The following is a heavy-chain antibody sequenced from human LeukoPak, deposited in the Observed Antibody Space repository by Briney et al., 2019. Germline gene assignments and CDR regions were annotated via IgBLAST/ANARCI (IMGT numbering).Heavy chain of an antibody. D-gene: IGHD6-19*01. Sequence: GRSLRLSCEASGFTFTYYAMHWVRQAPGKGLEWVAVAAYDGSNEHYADSVKGRFTISRDNSQNTLFLHMNSLRAEDSAIYYCAKGTESGWYAYFDYWGQGTLVTVSS. CDR1: GFTFTYYA. CDR2: AAYDGSNE. J-gene: IGHJ4*02. V-gene: IGHV3-30*04. CDR3: AKGTESGWYAYFDY.